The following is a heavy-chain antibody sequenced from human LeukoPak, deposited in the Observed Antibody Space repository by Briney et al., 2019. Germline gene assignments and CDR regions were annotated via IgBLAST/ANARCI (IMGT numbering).Heavy chain of an antibody. J-gene: IGHJ1*01. Sequence: PGGSLRLSCAASGFTFSSYWMHWVRQAPGKGLVWVSRIKSDGSTRYADSVKGRFTISRDNAKNTVSLQMNSLRAEDTGVYYCARAPSEIGGYCPEYFRHWGQGTLVTVSP. CDR1: GFTFSSYW. CDR2: IKSDGST. CDR3: ARAPSEIGGYCPEYFRH. D-gene: IGHD2-21*01. V-gene: IGHV3-74*01.